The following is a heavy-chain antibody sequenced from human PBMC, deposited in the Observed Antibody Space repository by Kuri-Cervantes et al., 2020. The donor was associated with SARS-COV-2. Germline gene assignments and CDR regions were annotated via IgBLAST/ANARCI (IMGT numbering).Heavy chain of an antibody. Sequence: SETLSLTCTVSGGSISSYYWSWIRQPPGKGLEWIGYIYYSGSTNYNPSLKSRVTISVDTSKNQFSLKLSSVTAADTAVYYCARAPPGIAVAGTIQFDYWGQGTLVTVSS. J-gene: IGHJ4*02. V-gene: IGHV4-59*01. CDR2: IYYSGST. CDR1: GGSISSYY. CDR3: ARAPPGIAVAGTIQFDY. D-gene: IGHD6-19*01.